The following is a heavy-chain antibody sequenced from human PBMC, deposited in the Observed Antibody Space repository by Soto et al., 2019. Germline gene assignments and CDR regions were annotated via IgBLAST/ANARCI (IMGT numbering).Heavy chain of an antibody. V-gene: IGHV1-2*02. CDR2: INPNSGGT. CDR3: ARGDYYGSGSYTLIDY. Sequence: QVQLVQSGAEVKKPGASVKVSCKASGYTFTGYYMHWVRQAPGQGLEWMGWINPNSGGTNYAQKFQGRVTMTRDTSISTAYMELCRLRSDDTAVYYCARGDYYGSGSYTLIDYWGQGTLVTVSS. D-gene: IGHD3-10*01. CDR1: GYTFTGYY. J-gene: IGHJ4*02.